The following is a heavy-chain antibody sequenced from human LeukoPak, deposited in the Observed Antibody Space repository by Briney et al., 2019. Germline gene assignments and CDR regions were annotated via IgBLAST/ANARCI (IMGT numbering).Heavy chain of an antibody. CDR3: AREGAVGATTIKAADY. J-gene: IGHJ4*02. Sequence: GGSLRLSCAASGFTFSDYYMSWIRQAPGKGLEWVLYISGSSSYTNYADSVKGRFTISRDNAKNSLYLQMNSLRAEDTAVYYCAREGAVGATTIKAADYWGQGTLVTVSS. CDR2: ISGSSSYT. CDR1: GFTFSDYY. D-gene: IGHD1-26*01. V-gene: IGHV3-11*06.